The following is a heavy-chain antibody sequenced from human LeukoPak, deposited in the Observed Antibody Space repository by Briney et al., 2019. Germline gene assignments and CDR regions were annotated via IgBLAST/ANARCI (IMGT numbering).Heavy chain of an antibody. CDR3: GKNRYSGSLSPFDI. Sequence: GGSLRLSCAASGFTFSSYGMHWVRQAPGKGLEWVAVIWYDGSNKYYADSVKGLFTISRDNSKNTLYLQMNSLRAEDTAVYYCGKNRYSGSLSPFDIWGQGTMVTVSS. CDR1: GFTFSSYG. CDR2: IWYDGSNK. D-gene: IGHD1-26*01. J-gene: IGHJ3*02. V-gene: IGHV3-33*06.